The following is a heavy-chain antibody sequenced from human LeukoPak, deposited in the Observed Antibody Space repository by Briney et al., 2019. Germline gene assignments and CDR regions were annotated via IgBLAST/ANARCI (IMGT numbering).Heavy chain of an antibody. CDR2: INPSGGST. Sequence: GASVKVSCKASGYTFTSYYMHWVRQAPGQGLEWMGIINPSGGSTSYAQKSQGRVTMTRDTSTSTVYMELSSLRSEDTAVYYCARDLNGGLLWFGELFSFDYWGQGTLVTVSS. J-gene: IGHJ4*02. D-gene: IGHD3-10*01. CDR3: ARDLNGGLLWFGELFSFDY. CDR1: GYTFTSYY. V-gene: IGHV1-46*01.